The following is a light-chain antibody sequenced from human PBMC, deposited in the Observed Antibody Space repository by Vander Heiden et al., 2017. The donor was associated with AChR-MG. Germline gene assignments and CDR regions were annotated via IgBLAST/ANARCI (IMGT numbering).Light chain of an antibody. Sequence: QSVLTQPPSRSGPPGQGVTISCSGSSSNIGSNTVNWYQQLPGTAPKLLIYSNNQRPSGVPDRFSGSKSGTSASLAISGLQSEDEADYYCAAWDDSLNGVVFGGGTKLTVL. CDR2: SNN. CDR1: SSNIGSNT. CDR3: AAWDDSLNGVV. V-gene: IGLV1-44*01. J-gene: IGLJ2*01.